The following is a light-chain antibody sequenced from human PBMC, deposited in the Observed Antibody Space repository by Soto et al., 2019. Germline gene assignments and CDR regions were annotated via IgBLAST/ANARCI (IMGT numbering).Light chain of an antibody. CDR1: QSISSW. V-gene: IGKV1-5*01. CDR2: DAS. CDR3: QQYNSYWT. Sequence: DIQMTQSPSTLTASVGDRVTITFRASQSISSWLAWYQQKPGKAPKLLIYDASSLESGVPSRFSGSGSGTEFTITISSLQPDDFATYYCQQYNSYWTFGQGTKVDIK. J-gene: IGKJ1*01.